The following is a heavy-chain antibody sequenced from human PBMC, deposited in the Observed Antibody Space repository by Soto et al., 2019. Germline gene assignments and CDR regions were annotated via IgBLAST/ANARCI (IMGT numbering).Heavy chain of an antibody. D-gene: IGHD3-10*01. V-gene: IGHV3-23*01. Sequence: PGGSLRLSCAASGFTFSSYAMSWVRQAPGKGLEWVSAISGSGGSTYYADSVKGRFTISRDNSKNTLYLQMNSLRAEDTAVYYCATGGLCFVGFAYWGQGTLVTVPS. CDR2: ISGSGGST. CDR3: ATGGLCFVGFAY. CDR1: GFTFSSYA. J-gene: IGHJ4*02.